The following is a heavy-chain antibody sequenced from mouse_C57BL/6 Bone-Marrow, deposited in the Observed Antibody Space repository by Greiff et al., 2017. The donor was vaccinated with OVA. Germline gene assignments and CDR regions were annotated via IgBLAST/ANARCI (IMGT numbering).Heavy chain of an antibody. CDR3: TRGEWLLGYFDV. V-gene: IGHV5S21*01. Sequence: EVMLVESGEGLVKPGGSLKLSCAASGFTFSSYAMSWVRQTPEKRLEWVAYISSGGDYIYYADTVKGRFTISRDNARNTLYLQMSSLKSEDTAMYYCTRGEWLLGYFDVWGTGTTVTVSS. CDR1: GFTFSSYA. D-gene: IGHD2-3*01. J-gene: IGHJ1*03. CDR2: ISSGGDYI.